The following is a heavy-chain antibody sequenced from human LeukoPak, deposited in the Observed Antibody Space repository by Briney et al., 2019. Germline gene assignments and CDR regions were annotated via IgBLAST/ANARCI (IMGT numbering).Heavy chain of an antibody. CDR2: TYYRSKWYN. V-gene: IGHV6-1*01. CDR1: GDSVSINSAA. Sequence: SQTLSLTCAISGDSVSINSAAWIWIRQSPSRGLEWLGRTYYRSKWYNDYAVSVKSRITINPDTSKNQFSLQLNSVTPEDTAVYYCARDREYGSGAYNWFDPWGQGTLVTVSS. CDR3: ARDREYGSGAYNWFDP. J-gene: IGHJ5*02. D-gene: IGHD3-10*01.